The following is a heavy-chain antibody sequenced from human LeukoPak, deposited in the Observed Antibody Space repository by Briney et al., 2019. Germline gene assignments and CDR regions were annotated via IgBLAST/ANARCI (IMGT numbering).Heavy chain of an antibody. CDR3: ARVEQWPARKYYFDY. V-gene: IGHV1-69*04. CDR1: GGTFSSYA. CDR2: IIPILGIA. J-gene: IGHJ4*02. Sequence: SVKVSCKASGGTFSSYAISWVRQAPGQGLEWMGRIIPILGIANYAQKFQGRVTITADISTSTAYMELSSLRSEDTAVYYCARVEQWPARKYYFDYWGQGTLVTVSS. D-gene: IGHD6-19*01.